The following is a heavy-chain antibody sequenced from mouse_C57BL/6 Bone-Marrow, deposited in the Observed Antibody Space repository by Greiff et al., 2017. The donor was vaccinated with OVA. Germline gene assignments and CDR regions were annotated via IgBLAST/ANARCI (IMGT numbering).Heavy chain of an antibody. V-gene: IGHV1-76*01. CDR3: AREFYYYGSSYVDWYFDV. CDR2: IYPGSGNT. D-gene: IGHD1-1*01. CDR1: GYTFTDYY. J-gene: IGHJ1*03. Sequence: VQVVESGAELVRPGASVKLSCKASGYTFTDYYINWVKQRPGQGLEWIARIYPGSGNTYYNEKFKGKATLTAEKSSSTAYMQLSSLTSEDSAVYFCAREFYYYGSSYVDWYFDVWGTGTTVTVSS.